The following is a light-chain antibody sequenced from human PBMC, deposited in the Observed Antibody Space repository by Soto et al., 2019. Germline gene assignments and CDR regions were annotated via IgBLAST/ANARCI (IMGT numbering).Light chain of an antibody. CDR3: QSSDTTLDALYV. V-gene: IGLV1-40*01. J-gene: IGLJ1*01. CDR1: SSNIGAGYD. Sequence: QSVLTQPPSVSGGPGQSVTISCTGSSSNIGAGYDVHWYQDRPGTAHKLLIFGNSNRPSGVPVPDRFSGSKSGTSAPLAMSRIQAQDEGDYDCQSSDTTLDALYVFAKGNKVTVL. CDR2: GNS.